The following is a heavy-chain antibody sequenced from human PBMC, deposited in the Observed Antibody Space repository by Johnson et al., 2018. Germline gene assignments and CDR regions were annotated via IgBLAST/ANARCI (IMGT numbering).Heavy chain of an antibody. Sequence: EVQLVESGGGLVKPGGSLRLSCAASGFTFSSYSMNWVRQAPGKGLEWVSSISSSSSYIYYADSVKGRFTISRDNARNSLYLQMNSLRAEDTAVYYCARGVALAGRAAFFYYYYMDVWGKGTTVTVSS. CDR1: GFTFSSYS. CDR2: ISSSSSYI. D-gene: IGHD6-19*01. CDR3: ARGVALAGRAAFFYYYYMDV. V-gene: IGHV3-21*06. J-gene: IGHJ6*03.